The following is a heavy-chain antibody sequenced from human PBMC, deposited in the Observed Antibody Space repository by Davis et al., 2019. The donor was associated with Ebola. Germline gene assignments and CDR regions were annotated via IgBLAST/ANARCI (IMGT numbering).Heavy chain of an antibody. CDR2: ISYDGSDK. J-gene: IGHJ6*03. CDR1: GFSFSNFG. CDR3: AKCITTKQYYYYMDV. Sequence: GESLKISCAASGFSFSNFGMHWVRQAPGKGLEWVAVISYDGSDKYYADSVKGRFTISRDNSKNTLYLQMNSLRAEDTAVYYCAKCITTKQYYYYMDVWGKGTTVTVSS. D-gene: IGHD1-20*01. V-gene: IGHV3-30*18.